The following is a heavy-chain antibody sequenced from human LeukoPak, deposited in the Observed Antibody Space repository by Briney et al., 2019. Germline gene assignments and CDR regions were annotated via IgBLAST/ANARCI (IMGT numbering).Heavy chain of an antibody. V-gene: IGHV5-51*01. CDR3: ARHDGYSSSLNAFDI. D-gene: IGHD6-13*01. CDR2: IYPGDSDA. CDR1: GYTFTGYW. J-gene: IGHJ3*02. Sequence: GESLKISCKGSGYTFTGYWIAWVRQMPGKGLEWVGIIYPGDSDARYSPSFQGQVTISVDRSISTAYLQWSSLKASDTAMYYCARHDGYSSSLNAFDIWGQGTMVTVSS.